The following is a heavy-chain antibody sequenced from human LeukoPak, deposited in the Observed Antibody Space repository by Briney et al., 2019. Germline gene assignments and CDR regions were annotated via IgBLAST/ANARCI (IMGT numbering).Heavy chain of an antibody. J-gene: IGHJ4*02. V-gene: IGHV3-73*01. CDR3: TSLPDYGDYPHPFDY. D-gene: IGHD4-17*01. Sequence: GGSLRLSCAASGFTFSGSTMHWVRQASGKGLEWVCRIKTKANSYATAYAASVKGRFTVSRADSKNTAYLKMNSLKIEDTAVYYCTSLPDYGDYPHPFDYWGQGTLVTVSS. CDR2: IKTKANSYAT. CDR1: GFTFSGST.